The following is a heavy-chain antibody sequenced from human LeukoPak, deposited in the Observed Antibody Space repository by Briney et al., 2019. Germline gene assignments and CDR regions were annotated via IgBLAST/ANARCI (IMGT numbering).Heavy chain of an antibody. Sequence: GGSLRLSCAASGFTFSSYWMSRVRQAPGKGLEWVANIKQDGSEKNYVKSVKGRFTISRDNAKNSLYLQMNSLRAEDTAVYYCARDQTFGSYWGQGTLVTVSS. D-gene: IGHD3-10*01. CDR1: GFTFSSYW. J-gene: IGHJ4*02. CDR2: IKQDGSEK. V-gene: IGHV3-7*03. CDR3: ARDQTFGSY.